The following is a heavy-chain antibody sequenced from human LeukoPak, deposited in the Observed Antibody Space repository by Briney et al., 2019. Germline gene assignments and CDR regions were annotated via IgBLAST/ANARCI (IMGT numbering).Heavy chain of an antibody. CDR3: AREIFGSGRYPDF. D-gene: IGHD3-10*01. CDR2: IWHVGSHK. J-gene: IGHJ4*02. Sequence: GRSLRLSCAASGFAFNTYAMHWVRQAPGQGLEWVALIWHVGSHKFYSNSVRGPFTISRDNSKNTVSLQMNNLRPKDKAVYYCAREIFGSGRYPDFWGQGNLVTVSP. CDR1: GFAFNTYA. V-gene: IGHV3-33*01.